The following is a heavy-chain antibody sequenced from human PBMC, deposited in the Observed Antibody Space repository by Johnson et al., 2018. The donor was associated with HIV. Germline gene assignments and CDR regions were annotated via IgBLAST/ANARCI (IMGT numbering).Heavy chain of an antibody. CDR3: AKDLGDAVGTTHDAFDI. Sequence: QVQLVESGGGLVKPGGSLRLSCAASGFNLSDYYMRWIRQTPGKGLEWVSYISSSGSTIYYADSVRGRFTISRDNSQNSLYLQMNSLRAEDTAVYYCAKDLGDAVGTTHDAFDIWGQGRMVTVSS. D-gene: IGHD1-26*01. V-gene: IGHV3-11*04. CDR2: ISSSGSTI. CDR1: GFNLSDYY. J-gene: IGHJ3*02.